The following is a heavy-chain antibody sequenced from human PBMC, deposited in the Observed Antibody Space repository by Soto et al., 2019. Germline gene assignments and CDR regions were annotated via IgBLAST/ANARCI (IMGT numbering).Heavy chain of an antibody. CDR2: IYHSGST. CDR3: AREIAAAGVISFDY. J-gene: IGHJ4*02. Sequence: SETLSLTCAVSGYSISSGYYWGWIRQPPGKGLEWIGSIYHSGSTYYNPSLKSRVTISVDTSKNQFSLKLSSVTAADTAAYYCAREIAAAGVISFDYWGQGTLVTVSS. V-gene: IGHV4-38-2*02. CDR1: GYSISSGYY. D-gene: IGHD6-13*01.